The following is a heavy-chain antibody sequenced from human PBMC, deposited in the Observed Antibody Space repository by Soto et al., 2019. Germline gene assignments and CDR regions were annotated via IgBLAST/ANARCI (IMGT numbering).Heavy chain of an antibody. Sequence: PGGSLRLSCAASGFTFSSYWMSWVRQAPGKGLEWVANIKQDGSEKYYVDSVKGRFTISRDNAKNSLYLQMNSLRAEDTAVYYCARDPLYYDYVWGSYRQHAYFDYWGQGTLVTVSS. CDR1: GFTFSSYW. CDR2: IKQDGSEK. J-gene: IGHJ4*02. V-gene: IGHV3-7*05. D-gene: IGHD3-16*02. CDR3: ARDPLYYDYVWGSYRQHAYFDY.